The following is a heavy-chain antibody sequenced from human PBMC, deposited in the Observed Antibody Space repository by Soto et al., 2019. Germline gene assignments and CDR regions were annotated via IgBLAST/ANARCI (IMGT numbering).Heavy chain of an antibody. V-gene: IGHV1-69*13. CDR3: ARTKVVTPGSLVGVAYGMDV. J-gene: IGHJ6*02. CDR2: IIPIFGTA. CDR1: GGTFSSYA. D-gene: IGHD3-10*01. Sequence: SVKVSCKASGGTFSSYAISWVRQAPGQGLEWMGGIIPIFGTANYAQKFQGRVTITADESTSTAYMELSSLRSEDTAVYYCARTKVVTPGSLVGVAYGMDVWGQGTTVTVSS.